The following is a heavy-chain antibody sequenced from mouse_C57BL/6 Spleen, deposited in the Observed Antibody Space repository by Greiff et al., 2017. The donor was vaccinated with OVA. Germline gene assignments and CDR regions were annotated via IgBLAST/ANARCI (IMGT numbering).Heavy chain of an antibody. CDR3: ARRENDYFDY. Sequence: QVQLKQPGAELVRPGSSVKLSCKASGYTFTSYWMHWVKQRPIQGLEWIGNIDPSDSETHYNQKFKDKATLTVDKSSSTAYMQLSSLTSEDSAVYYCARRENDYFDYWGQGTTLTVSS. J-gene: IGHJ2*01. CDR1: GYTFTSYW. V-gene: IGHV1-52*01. CDR2: IDPSDSET.